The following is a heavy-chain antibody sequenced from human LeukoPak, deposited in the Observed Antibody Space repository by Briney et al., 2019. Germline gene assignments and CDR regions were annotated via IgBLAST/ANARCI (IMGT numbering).Heavy chain of an antibody. Sequence: GGSLRLSCAASGFTFSSYAMSWVRQAPGKGLEWVSAISGGGGSTYYADSVKGRFTISRDNSKNTLYLQMNSLRAEDTAVYYCAKGASLVPAAIRYFDLWGRGTLVTVSS. CDR1: GFTFSSYA. J-gene: IGHJ2*01. CDR2: ISGGGGST. CDR3: AKGASLVPAAIRYFDL. D-gene: IGHD2-2*02. V-gene: IGHV3-23*01.